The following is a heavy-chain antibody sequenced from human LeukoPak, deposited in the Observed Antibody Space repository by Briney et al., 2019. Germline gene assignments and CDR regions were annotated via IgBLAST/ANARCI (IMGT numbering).Heavy chain of an antibody. D-gene: IGHD2-15*01. CDR2: ISYDGSNK. J-gene: IGHJ4*02. CDR1: GFTFSSYG. Sequence: PGGSLRLSCAASGFTFSSYGMQWVRQAPGKGLEWVAVISYDGSNKYYADSVKGRFTISRDNSKNTLYLQMNSLRAEDTAVYCSGGSCYPEGYFDYWGQGTLVTVSS. CDR3: GGSCYPEGYFDY. V-gene: IGHV3-30*03.